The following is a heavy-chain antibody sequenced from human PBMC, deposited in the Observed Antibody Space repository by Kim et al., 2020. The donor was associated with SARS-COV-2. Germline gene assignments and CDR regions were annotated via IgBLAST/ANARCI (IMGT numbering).Heavy chain of an antibody. CDR3: ARGATYYYDSSGYPHDAFDI. D-gene: IGHD3-22*01. J-gene: IGHJ3*02. V-gene: IGHV3-48*02. Sequence: GGSLRLSCAASGFTFSSYSMNWVRQAPGKGLEWVSYISSSSSTIYYADSVKGRFTISRDNAKNSLYLQMNSLRDEDTAVYYCARGATYYYDSSGYPHDAFDIWGQGTMVTVSS. CDR1: GFTFSSYS. CDR2: ISSSSSTI.